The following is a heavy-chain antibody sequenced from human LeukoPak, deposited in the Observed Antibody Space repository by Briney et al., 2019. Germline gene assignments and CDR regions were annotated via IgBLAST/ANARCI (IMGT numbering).Heavy chain of an antibody. CDR1: GFTFSSYE. V-gene: IGHV3-48*03. Sequence: GGSLRLSCAASGFTFSSYEMNWVRRAPGKGLEWVSFISSSGGTIYYADSVKGRFTISRDNADNSLYLQMNSLRGEDTAVYYCARDRGYCRSTSCYSYWFDSWGQGTLVTVSS. D-gene: IGHD2-2*03. CDR3: ARDRGYCRSTSCYSYWFDS. CDR2: ISSSGGTI. J-gene: IGHJ5*01.